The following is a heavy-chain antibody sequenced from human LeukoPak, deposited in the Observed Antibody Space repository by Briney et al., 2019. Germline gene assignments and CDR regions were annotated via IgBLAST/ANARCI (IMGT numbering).Heavy chain of an antibody. D-gene: IGHD1-26*01. Sequence: GGSLRLSCAASGFTFSSYGMHWVRQAPGKGLEWVAFIGYDGNNKYYPDSVKGRFTISRDISKNTLYLQMNSLRAEDTAVYYCARDKAVGPTLLDYWGQGTLVTVSS. CDR2: IGYDGNNK. CDR3: ARDKAVGPTLLDY. J-gene: IGHJ4*02. V-gene: IGHV3-30*02. CDR1: GFTFSSYG.